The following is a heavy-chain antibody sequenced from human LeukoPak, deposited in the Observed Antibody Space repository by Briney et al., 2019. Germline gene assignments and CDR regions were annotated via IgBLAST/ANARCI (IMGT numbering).Heavy chain of an antibody. CDR3: ASIARDY. V-gene: IGHV3-53*01. D-gene: IGHD6-13*01. J-gene: IGHJ4*02. CDR2: IHNDGST. Sequence: PGGSLRLSCAASGFIVSNTYMTWVRQAPGKGLEWVSVIHNDGSTYYADSVEGRFTVSRDNSKNMLFLRMNSLRVEDTAVYFCASIARDYWGQGTLVSVSS. CDR1: GFIVSNTY.